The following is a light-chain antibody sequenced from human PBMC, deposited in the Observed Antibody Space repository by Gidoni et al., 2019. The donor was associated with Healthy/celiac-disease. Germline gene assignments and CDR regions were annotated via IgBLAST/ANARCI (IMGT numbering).Light chain of an antibody. CDR3: QQYNSYSPRT. Sequence: DIQMTQSPSTLSASVRDRVTITCRASQSISSWLAWYQQKPGKAPKLLIYKASSLESGVPSRFSGSGSGTEFTLTISSLQPDDFATYYCQQYNSYSPRTFGQGTKVEIK. CDR2: KAS. V-gene: IGKV1-5*03. CDR1: QSISSW. J-gene: IGKJ1*01.